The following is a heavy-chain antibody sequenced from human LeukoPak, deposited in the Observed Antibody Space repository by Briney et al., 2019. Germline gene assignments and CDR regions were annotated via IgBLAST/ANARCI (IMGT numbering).Heavy chain of an antibody. CDR3: ARSRFRVVPAAIRGGGAFDI. D-gene: IGHD2-2*02. Sequence: PSETLSLTCVVSGDSMTSNWWSWVRQPPGKGLEWIGYINHSGSTNYNPSLKSRVTISVDTSKNQFSLKLSSVTAADTAVYYCARSRFRVVPAAIRGGGAFDIWGQGTMVTVSS. J-gene: IGHJ3*02. CDR1: GDSMTSNW. V-gene: IGHV4-4*02. CDR2: INHSGST.